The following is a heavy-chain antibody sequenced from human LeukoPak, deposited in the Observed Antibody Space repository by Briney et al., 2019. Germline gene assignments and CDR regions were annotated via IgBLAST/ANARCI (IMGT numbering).Heavy chain of an antibody. V-gene: IGHV1-8*01. D-gene: IGHD2-2*03. CDR3: ARMDIVVVPAAIAGMDV. CDR1: GYTFTSYD. CDR2: MNPNSGNT. J-gene: IGHJ6*02. Sequence: ASVKVSCKASGYTFTSYDINWVRQATGQGLEWVGWMNPNSGNTGYAQKFQGRVTMTRNTSISTAYMELSSLRSEDTAVYYCARMDIVVVPAAIAGMDVWGQGTTVTVSS.